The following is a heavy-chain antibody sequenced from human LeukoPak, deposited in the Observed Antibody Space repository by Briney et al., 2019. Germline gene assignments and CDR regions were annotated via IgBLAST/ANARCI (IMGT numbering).Heavy chain of an antibody. D-gene: IGHD2-21*02. V-gene: IGHV3-48*02. CDR3: ARVCGGDCYHLDY. Sequence: GGSLRLSCATSGFTFSSYSVTWVRQAPGKGLEWVSYFSSSSSAISYADSVKGRFTISRDNAKNSLYLQMNSLRDEDTAVYYCARVCGGDCYHLDYWGQGTLVTVSS. CDR2: FSSSSSAI. J-gene: IGHJ4*02. CDR1: GFTFSSYS.